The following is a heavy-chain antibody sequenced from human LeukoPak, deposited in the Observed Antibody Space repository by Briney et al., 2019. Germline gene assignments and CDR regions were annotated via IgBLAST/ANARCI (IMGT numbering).Heavy chain of an antibody. V-gene: IGHV1-18*01. J-gene: IGHJ4*02. Sequence: ASVKVSCKASGGIFSRFTISWVRQAPGQGLEWMGWISAYNGNTNYAQKLQGRVTMTTDTSTSTAYMELRSLRSDDTAVYYCARGGVEWELAATFDYWGQGTLVTVSS. D-gene: IGHD1-26*01. CDR3: ARGGVEWELAATFDY. CDR2: ISAYNGNT. CDR1: GGIFSRFT.